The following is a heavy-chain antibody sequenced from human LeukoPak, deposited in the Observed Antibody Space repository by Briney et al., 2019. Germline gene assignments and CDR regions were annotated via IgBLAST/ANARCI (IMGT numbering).Heavy chain of an antibody. J-gene: IGHJ4*02. V-gene: IGHV1-18*01. CDR2: INGYTGDT. D-gene: IGHD1-14*01. CDR1: GYTLSSYH. Sequence: ASVKVSCKASGYTLSSYHISWVRQAPGQGLEWMRWINGYTGDTIYAQRFQGRVTMTTDTSTSTAYMELRSLRFDDTAVYYCVREDWGSGTIIDYWGQGTLLTVSS. CDR3: VREDWGSGTIIDY.